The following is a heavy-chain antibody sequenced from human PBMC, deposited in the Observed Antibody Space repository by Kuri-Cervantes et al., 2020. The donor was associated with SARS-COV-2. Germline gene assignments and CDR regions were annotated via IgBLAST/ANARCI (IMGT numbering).Heavy chain of an antibody. J-gene: IGHJ4*02. CDR3: AKVFYCTNGVCYRDSTQYYFDY. D-gene: IGHD2-8*01. CDR2: ISYDGSNK. V-gene: IGHV3-30-3*01. Sequence: GESLKISCAASGFTFSSYAMHWVRQAPGKGLEWVAVISYDGSNKYYADSVKGRFTISRDNSKNTLYLQMNSLRAEDTAVYYCAKVFYCTNGVCYRDSTQYYFDYWGQGTLVTVSS. CDR1: GFTFSSYA.